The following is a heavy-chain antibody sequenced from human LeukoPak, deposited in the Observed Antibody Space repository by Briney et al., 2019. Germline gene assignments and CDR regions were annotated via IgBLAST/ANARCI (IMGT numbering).Heavy chain of an antibody. CDR3: ASNYGSGSYFDY. CDR1: GYTFTSYY. V-gene: IGHV1-46*03. CDR2: INPSGGST. J-gene: IGHJ4*02. Sequence: ASVKVSCKASGYTFTSYYMHWVRQAPGQGLEWMGIINPSGGSTSYAQKFQGRVTMTRDTSTSTVYVGLSSLRSEDTAVYYCASNYGSGSYFDYWGQGTLVTVSS. D-gene: IGHD3-10*01.